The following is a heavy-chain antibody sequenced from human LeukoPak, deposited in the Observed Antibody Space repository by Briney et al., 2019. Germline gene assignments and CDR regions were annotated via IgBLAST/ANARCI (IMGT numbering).Heavy chain of an antibody. J-gene: IGHJ4*02. CDR2: IYHSGST. CDR1: GGSISSSNW. Sequence: SETLSLTCAVSGGSISSSNWWSWVRQPPGKGLEWIGDIYHSGSTNYNPSLKSRVTISVDMSKNQFSLKLSSVTPADTAVYYCARYYYDSSGHRWDYWGQGTLVTVSS. CDR3: ARYYYDSSGHRWDY. V-gene: IGHV4-4*02. D-gene: IGHD3-22*01.